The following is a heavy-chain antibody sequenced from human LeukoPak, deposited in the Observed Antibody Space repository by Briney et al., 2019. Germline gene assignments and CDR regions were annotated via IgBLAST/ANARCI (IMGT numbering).Heavy chain of an antibody. Sequence: PSETLSLTCSVSGDSISSRTYYWTWIRQHPEKGLEWIGYIWNSGSTNYNPSLKSRVTISVDTSKNQFSLKLTSETAADTAVYYCATDVSSTFPNWFDPWGQGILVIVSS. CDR1: GDSISSRTYY. J-gene: IGHJ5*02. D-gene: IGHD6-6*01. CDR2: IWNSGST. V-gene: IGHV4-31*03. CDR3: ATDVSSTFPNWFDP.